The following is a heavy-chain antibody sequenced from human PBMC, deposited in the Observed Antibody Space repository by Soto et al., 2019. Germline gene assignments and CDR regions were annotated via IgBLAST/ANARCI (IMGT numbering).Heavy chain of an antibody. J-gene: IGHJ5*02. CDR1: GFTFSSAW. V-gene: IGHV3-23*01. Sequence: GGSMRLSCAASGFTFSSAWMNWVSKAPGKGLEWVSSITGSGDNTYYADSVKGRFTISRDNSKNTLFLQMNSLRAEDTAVYYCAKDRAAVAPRVRFDPWGQGTLVTVSS. D-gene: IGHD6-19*01. CDR2: ITGSGDNT. CDR3: AKDRAAVAPRVRFDP.